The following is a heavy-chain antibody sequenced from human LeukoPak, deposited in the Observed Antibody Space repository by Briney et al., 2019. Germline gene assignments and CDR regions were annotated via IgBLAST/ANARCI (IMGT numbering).Heavy chain of an antibody. CDR3: ARDPSTVTMYDY. CDR2: INPNGGGT. J-gene: IGHJ4*02. Sequence: GASVKVSCKASGYTFTDYYMHWVRQAPGQGLEWVGWINPNGGGTNYAQKFQGRVTMTRDTSISTAYMELSRLRSDDTAVYYCARDPSTVTMYDYWGQGTLVTVSS. V-gene: IGHV1-2*02. CDR1: GYTFTDYY. D-gene: IGHD4-17*01.